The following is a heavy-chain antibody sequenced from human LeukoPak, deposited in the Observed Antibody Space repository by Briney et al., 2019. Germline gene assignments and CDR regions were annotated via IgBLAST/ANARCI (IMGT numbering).Heavy chain of an antibody. J-gene: IGHJ4*02. CDR2: INPGGGST. V-gene: IGHV1-46*01. CDR3: ARGAVATGFDY. Sequence: ASVKVSCKASGGTFSSYAISWVRQAPGQGLEWMGIINPGGGSTSYAQKFQGRVTMTRDTSTSTVYMELSSLRSEDTAVYYCARGAVATGFDYWGQGTLVTVSS. CDR1: GGTFSSYA. D-gene: IGHD2-21*02.